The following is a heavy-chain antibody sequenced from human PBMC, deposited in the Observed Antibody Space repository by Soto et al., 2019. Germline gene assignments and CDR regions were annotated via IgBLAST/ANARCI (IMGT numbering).Heavy chain of an antibody. CDR1: GFSLANFP. V-gene: IGHV3-48*02. J-gene: IGHJ4*02. CDR3: AKGPLPNMGWPYYIDS. CDR2: ISPRGDNI. Sequence: GGSLRLSCVGSGFSLANFPMNWVRQTPGKGLEWISYISPRGDNIYYTESVKGRFTISRDNARNSLYLQMNSLRDEDAALYYCAKGPLPNMGWPYYIDSRGQAVPVTVSS. D-gene: IGHD6-19*01.